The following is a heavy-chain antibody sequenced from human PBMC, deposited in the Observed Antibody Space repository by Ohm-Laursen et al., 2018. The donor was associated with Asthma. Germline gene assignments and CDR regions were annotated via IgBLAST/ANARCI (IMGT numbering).Heavy chain of an antibody. CDR1: GFTFSSYA. Sequence: SLRLSCAASGFTFSSYAMHWVRQAPGKGLEWVAVISYDGSNKYYADSVKGRFTISRDNSKNTLYLQMNSLRAEDTAVYYCARLLDTAMVWDAFDIWGQGTMVTVSS. CDR2: ISYDGSNK. J-gene: IGHJ3*02. CDR3: ARLLDTAMVWDAFDI. D-gene: IGHD5-18*01. V-gene: IGHV3-30-3*01.